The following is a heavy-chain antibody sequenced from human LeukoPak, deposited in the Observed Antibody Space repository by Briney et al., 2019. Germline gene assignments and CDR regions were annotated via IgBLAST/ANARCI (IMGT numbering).Heavy chain of an antibody. V-gene: IGHV3-7*01. CDR2: IKQDGSEK. Sequence: GGSLRLSCAASGFTFSSYWMSWVRQAPGKGLEWVANIKQDGSEKYYVDSVKGRFTISRDNAKNSLYLQMNSLRAEDTAVYYCARDGTGTTYDQLFDYWGQGTLVTVSS. CDR3: ARDGTGTTYDQLFDY. J-gene: IGHJ4*02. CDR1: GFTFSSYW. D-gene: IGHD1-1*01.